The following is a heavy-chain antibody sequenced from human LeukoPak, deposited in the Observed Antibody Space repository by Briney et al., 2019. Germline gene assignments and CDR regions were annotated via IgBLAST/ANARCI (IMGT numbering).Heavy chain of an antibody. CDR3: AREWVHCSSTSCYKAYYFDY. CDR1: GGTFSSYA. J-gene: IGHJ4*02. CDR2: IIPIFGTA. V-gene: IGHV1-69*13. Sequence: SVKVSCKASGGTFSSYAISWVRQAPGQGLEWMGGIIPIFGTANYAQKFQGRVTITADESTSTAYMELSSLRSEDTAVYYCAREWVHCSSTSCYKAYYFDYWGQGTLVTVSP. D-gene: IGHD2-2*02.